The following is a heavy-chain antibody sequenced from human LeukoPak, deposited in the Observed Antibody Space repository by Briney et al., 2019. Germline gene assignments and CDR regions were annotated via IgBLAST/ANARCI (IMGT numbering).Heavy chain of an antibody. Sequence: GGSLRLSCAASGFTFSSYAMNWVRQAPGKGLEWVSGIGYTGDSTFYADSVKGRFTVSRDSSKNTLYLQMNSLRAEDTAVFYCAKEGYSGYDDAFDSWGQGTMVTVSS. CDR1: GFTFSSYA. CDR2: IGYTGDST. CDR3: AKEGYSGYDDAFDS. J-gene: IGHJ3*02. D-gene: IGHD5-12*01. V-gene: IGHV3-23*01.